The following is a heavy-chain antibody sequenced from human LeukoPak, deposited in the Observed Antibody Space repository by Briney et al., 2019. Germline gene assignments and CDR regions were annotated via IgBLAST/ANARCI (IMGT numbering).Heavy chain of an antibody. Sequence: SETLSLTCTVSGGSISSSSYYWGWIRQPPGKGLEWIGSIYYSGSTYYNPSLKSRVTISVDTSKNQFSLKLSSVTAADTAVFYCARRARGNRAYYFDYWGQGTLVTVSS. CDR1: GGSISSSSYY. J-gene: IGHJ4*02. D-gene: IGHD1-14*01. CDR2: IYYSGST. V-gene: IGHV4-39*07. CDR3: ARRARGNRAYYFDY.